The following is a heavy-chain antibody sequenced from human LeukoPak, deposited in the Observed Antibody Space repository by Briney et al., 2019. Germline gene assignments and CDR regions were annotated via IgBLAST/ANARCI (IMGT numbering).Heavy chain of an antibody. CDR2: IKRQSDGATT. J-gene: IGHJ6*03. Sequence: PGGSPRLSCAASGFSFSNAWMSWVRQVPGTGLEWVGRIKRQSDGATTQYAASVRDRFTISRDNSKKTLYLQMNNLKTEDTAVYYCTTEYYDSGSDIDGWGKGTTVTVSS. CDR1: GFSFSNAW. D-gene: IGHD3-22*01. V-gene: IGHV3-15*01. CDR3: TTEYYDSGSDIDG.